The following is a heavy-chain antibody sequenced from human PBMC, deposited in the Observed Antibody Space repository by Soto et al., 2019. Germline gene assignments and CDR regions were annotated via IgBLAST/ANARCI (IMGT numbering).Heavy chain of an antibody. V-gene: IGHV3-30*18. D-gene: IGHD3-22*01. Sequence: QVQLVESGGGVVQPGRSPRLSCAASGFTFSSYGMHWVRQAPGKGLEWVAVISYEGSNKHYADSVKGRFTISRDNSKNTLHLQMSSLRAEDTAVYYCAKGGYFYDSSGYFGNYWGQGALVTVSS. CDR2: ISYEGSNK. CDR3: AKGGYFYDSSGYFGNY. J-gene: IGHJ4*02. CDR1: GFTFSSYG.